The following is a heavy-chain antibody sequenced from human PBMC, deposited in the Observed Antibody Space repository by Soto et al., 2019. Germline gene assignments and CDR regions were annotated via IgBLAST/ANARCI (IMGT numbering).Heavy chain of an antibody. CDR3: VSQRTTVPTQAYFDY. D-gene: IGHD4-17*01. CDR1: GGSVTNSSYY. V-gene: IGHV4-39*01. Sequence: SETVSLTCTVSGGSVTNSSYYWGWIRQSPGKGLEWIGSVYYRGRSYSKSSVKSRVTISVDTSKNRFSLSLNSVTASDTAVYFCVSQRTTVPTQAYFDYWGPGALVTVSS. J-gene: IGHJ4*02. CDR2: VYYRGRS.